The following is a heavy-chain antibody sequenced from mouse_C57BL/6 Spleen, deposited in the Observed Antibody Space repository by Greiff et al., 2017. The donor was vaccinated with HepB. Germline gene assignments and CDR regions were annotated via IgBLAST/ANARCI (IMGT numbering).Heavy chain of an antibody. CDR2: IHPNSGST. J-gene: IGHJ3*01. V-gene: IGHV1-64*01. CDR3: ARYDSSGSWFAY. CDR1: GYTFTSYW. D-gene: IGHD3-2*02. Sequence: QVQLQQSGAELVKPGASVKLSCKASGYTFTSYWMHWVKQRPGQGLEWIGMIHPNSGSTNYNEKFKSKATLTVDKSSSTAYMQLSSLTSEDSAVYYCARYDSSGSWFAYWGQGTLVTVSA.